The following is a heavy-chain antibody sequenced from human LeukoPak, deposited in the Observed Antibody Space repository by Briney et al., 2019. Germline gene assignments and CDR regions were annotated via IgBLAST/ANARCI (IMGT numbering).Heavy chain of an antibody. D-gene: IGHD1-26*01. V-gene: IGHV4-61*02. CDR2: IYTSGST. J-gene: IGHJ3*02. CDR1: GGSISSGSYY. CDR3: ARAGWEGAFDI. Sequence: SETLSLTCTVSGGSISSGSYYWSWIRQPAGKGLEWIGCIYTSGSTNYNPSLKSRVTISVDTSKNQFSLKLSSVTAADTAVYYCARAGWEGAFDIWGQGTMVTVSS.